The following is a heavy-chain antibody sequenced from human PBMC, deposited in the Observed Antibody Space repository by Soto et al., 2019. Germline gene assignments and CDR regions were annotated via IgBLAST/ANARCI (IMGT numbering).Heavy chain of an antibody. CDR1: GFTFSSYS. D-gene: IGHD4-4*01. CDR2: ISSSSSNI. V-gene: IGHV3-48*02. J-gene: IGHJ6*02. Sequence: EVQLVESGGGLVQPGGSLRLSCAASGFTFSSYSMNWVRQAPGKGLEWVSYISSSSSNIYYADSVKGRFTISRDNAKNSLYLQMNSLRDEDTAVYYCASEDYSNYSYYYYGMDVWGQGTTVTVSS. CDR3: ASEDYSNYSYYYYGMDV.